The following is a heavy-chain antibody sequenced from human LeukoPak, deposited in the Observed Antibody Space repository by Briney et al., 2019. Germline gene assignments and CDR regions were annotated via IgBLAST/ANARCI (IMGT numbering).Heavy chain of an antibody. D-gene: IGHD5-24*01. J-gene: IGHJ2*01. CDR3: ARGDNYVFDV. CDR2: ISHDGST. Sequence: PSETLSLTCVVSGGSISSSNWWSWVRQPPEKGLEWIGEISHDGSTNHNPSLKSRVTISVDKSNNHFSLKLTSVTAADTAMYYCARGDNYVFDVWGRGTLVSVSS. V-gene: IGHV4-4*02. CDR1: GGSISSSNW.